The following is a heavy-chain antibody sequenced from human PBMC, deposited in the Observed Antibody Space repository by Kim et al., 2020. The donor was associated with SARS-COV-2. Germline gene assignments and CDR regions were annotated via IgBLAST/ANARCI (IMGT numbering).Heavy chain of an antibody. CDR2: INHSGST. CDR1: GGSFSGYY. Sequence: SETLSLTCAVYGGSFSGYYWNWIRQPPGKGLEWIGEINHSGSTNYNPSLKSRVTISADTSKNQFSLKLNSVTAADTAVYYCARDSVGYYYMDVCGKGTTVTVSS. J-gene: IGHJ6*03. CDR3: ARDSVGYYYMDV. D-gene: IGHD1-26*01. V-gene: IGHV4-34*01.